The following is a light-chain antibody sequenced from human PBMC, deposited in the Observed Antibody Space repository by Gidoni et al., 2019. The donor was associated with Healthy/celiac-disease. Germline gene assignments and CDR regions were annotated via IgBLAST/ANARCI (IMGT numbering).Light chain of an antibody. V-gene: IGLV2-23*02. CDR3: CSYAGSSTYVV. CDR2: EVS. J-gene: IGLJ2*01. Sequence: QSAPTQPASVSGSPGQSITISCTETSSDVGSYNLVSWYQQHPGQAPKLMIYEVSKRPSGVSNRFSGSKSGNTASLTISGLQAEDEADYYCCSYAGSSTYVVFGGGTKLTVL. CDR1: SSDVGSYNL.